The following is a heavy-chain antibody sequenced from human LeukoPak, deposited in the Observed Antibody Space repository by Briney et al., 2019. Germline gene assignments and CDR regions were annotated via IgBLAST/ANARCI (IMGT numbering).Heavy chain of an antibody. CDR2: IYSGGST. CDR1: GFTVSSNY. J-gene: IGHJ5*02. Sequence: TGGSLRLSCAASGFTVSSNYMSWVRQAPGKGLEWVSVIYSGGSTYYADSVKGRFTISRDNSKNTLYLQMNSLRAEDTAVYYCARDLVPDYDSCWFDPWGQGTLVTVSS. D-gene: IGHD4/OR15-4a*01. V-gene: IGHV3-66*01. CDR3: ARDLVPDYDSCWFDP.